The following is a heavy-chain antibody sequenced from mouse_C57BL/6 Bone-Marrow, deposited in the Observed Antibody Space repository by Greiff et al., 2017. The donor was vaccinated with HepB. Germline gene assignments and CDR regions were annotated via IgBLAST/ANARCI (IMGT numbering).Heavy chain of an antibody. J-gene: IGHJ4*01. CDR3: ARNYGSSKGAMDY. D-gene: IGHD1-1*01. CDR2: IHPNSGST. V-gene: IGHV1-64*01. CDR1: GYTFTSYW. Sequence: QVQLQQPGAELVKPGASVKLSCKASGYTFTSYWMHWVKQRPGQGLEWIGMIHPNSGSTNYNEKFKSKATLTVDKSSSTAYMQLSSLTSEDSAVYYCARNYGSSKGAMDYWGQGTSVTVSS.